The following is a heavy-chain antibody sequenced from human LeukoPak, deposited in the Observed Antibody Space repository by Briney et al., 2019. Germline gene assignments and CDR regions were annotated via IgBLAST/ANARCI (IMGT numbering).Heavy chain of an antibody. Sequence: GGSLRLSCAASGLTFSSYSMNWVRQAPGKGLEWVSSISSSSSYIYYADSVKGRFTISRDNAKNSLYLQMNSLRAEDTAVYCARSRGSGSYYGAYWGQGTLVTVSS. D-gene: IGHD1-26*01. V-gene: IGHV3-21*01. CDR3: ARSRGSGSYYGAY. CDR2: ISSSSSYI. J-gene: IGHJ4*02. CDR1: GLTFSSYS.